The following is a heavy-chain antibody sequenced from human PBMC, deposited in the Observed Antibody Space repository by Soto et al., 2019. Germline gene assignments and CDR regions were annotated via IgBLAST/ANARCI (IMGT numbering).Heavy chain of an antibody. CDR3: ARVREPTGATRAAYYYYYGMDV. Sequence: GGSLRLSCAASGFTFSSYAMHWVRQAPGKGLEWVAVISYDGSNKYYADSVKGRFTISRDNSKNTLYLQMNSLRAEDTAVYYCARVREPTGATRAAYYYYYGMDVWGQGTTVTV. D-gene: IGHD1-26*01. V-gene: IGHV3-30-3*01. CDR1: GFTFSSYA. CDR2: ISYDGSNK. J-gene: IGHJ6*02.